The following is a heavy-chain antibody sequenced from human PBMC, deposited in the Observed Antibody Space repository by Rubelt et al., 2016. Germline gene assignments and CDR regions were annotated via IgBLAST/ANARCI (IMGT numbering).Heavy chain of an antibody. Sequence: QVQLQQWGAGLLKPSETLSLTCAVYGGSFSGYYWSWIRQPPGNGLEWIGEINHSGSTNYNPSLKSRVTISVDTSKNQFSLKLSSVTAADTAVYYCASGPPLSHKINWFDPWGQGTLVTVSS. CDR3: ASGPPLSHKINWFDP. J-gene: IGHJ5*02. CDR2: INHSGST. V-gene: IGHV4-34*01. CDR1: GGSFSGYY.